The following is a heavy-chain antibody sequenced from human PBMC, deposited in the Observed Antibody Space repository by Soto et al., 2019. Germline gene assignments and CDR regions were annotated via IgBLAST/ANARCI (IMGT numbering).Heavy chain of an antibody. J-gene: IGHJ6*02. CDR2: ISYDGSNK. CDR1: GFTFSSYA. Sequence: QVQLVESGGGVVQPGRSLRLSCAASGFTFSSYAMHWVRQAPGKGLEWVAVISYDGSNKYYADSVKGRFTISRDNSKNTLYLQMNSLRAEDTAVYYCARDPPPYQLLCDGMDVWGQGTTVTVSS. V-gene: IGHV3-30-3*01. D-gene: IGHD2-2*01. CDR3: ARDPPPYQLLCDGMDV.